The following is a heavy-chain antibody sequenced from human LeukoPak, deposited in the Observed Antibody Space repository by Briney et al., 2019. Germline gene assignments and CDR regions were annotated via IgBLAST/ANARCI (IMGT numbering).Heavy chain of an antibody. CDR1: GYTFTSYG. J-gene: IGHJ4*02. Sequence: ASVKVSCKASGYTFTSYGISWVRQAPGQGLEWMGWISAYNGNTNYAQKLQGRVTMTTDTSTSTACMELRSLRSGDTAVYYCARDSHGMVRGVMVYWGQGTLVTVSS. CDR3: ARDSHGMVRGVMVY. CDR2: ISAYNGNT. V-gene: IGHV1-18*01. D-gene: IGHD3-10*01.